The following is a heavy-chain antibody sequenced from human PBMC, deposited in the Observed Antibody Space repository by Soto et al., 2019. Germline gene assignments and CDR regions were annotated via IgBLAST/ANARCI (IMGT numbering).Heavy chain of an antibody. Sequence: ASVKVSCRASGYTFSDYYIHWVRQAPGQGLEWMGWISLYNGNTNYAQQFQGRVTMPTDTSRSTAYMELRRLRSDDTGMDFCPIPNVELSAFEYSGQGPVVTV. J-gene: IGHJ4*02. D-gene: IGHD3-16*02. CDR2: ISLYNGNT. CDR3: PIPNVELSAFEY. CDR1: GYTFSDYY. V-gene: IGHV1-18*04.